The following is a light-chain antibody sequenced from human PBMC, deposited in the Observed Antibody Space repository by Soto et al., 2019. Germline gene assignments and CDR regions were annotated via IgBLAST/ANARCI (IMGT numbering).Light chain of an antibody. CDR2: DAS. CDR3: QQRSNWPPI. Sequence: EMVMTQSPATLSVSPGERATLSCRASQSVTSNLAWYQQKPGQAPRLLIYDASNRATGIQARFSGSGSGTDFTLTISSLEPEDFAVYYCQQRSNWPPIFGQGTRLEIK. V-gene: IGKV3-11*01. J-gene: IGKJ5*01. CDR1: QSVTSN.